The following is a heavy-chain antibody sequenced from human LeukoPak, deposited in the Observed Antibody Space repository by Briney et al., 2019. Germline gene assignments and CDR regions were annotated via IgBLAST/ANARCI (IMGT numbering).Heavy chain of an antibody. CDR2: ISAYNGNT. V-gene: IGHV1-18*01. J-gene: IGHJ4*02. CDR1: GGTFSSYA. CDR3: AKDGQDSSVDY. D-gene: IGHD5-18*01. Sequence: ASVKVSCKASGGTFSSYAISWVRQAPGQGLEWMGWISAYNGNTNYAQKLQGRVTMTTDTSTSTAYMELRSLRSDDTALYYCAKDGQDSSVDYWGQGTLVTVSS.